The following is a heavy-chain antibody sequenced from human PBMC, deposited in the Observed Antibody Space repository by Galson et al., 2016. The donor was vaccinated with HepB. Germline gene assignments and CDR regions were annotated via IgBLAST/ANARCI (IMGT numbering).Heavy chain of an antibody. CDR1: SGSITSDYW. J-gene: IGHJ3*01. CDR2: SYNSGIT. CDR3: AKTGHTSGWGRAFEV. D-gene: IGHD6-19*01. Sequence: LSLTCVVSSGSITSDYWWTWVRQPPGKGLEWIGESYNSGITNFSPSLKSRVTISTDKSKDQFSLRLTSVTAADTAVYYCAKTGHTSGWGRAFEVWGQGTKVIASS. V-gene: IGHV4-4*02.